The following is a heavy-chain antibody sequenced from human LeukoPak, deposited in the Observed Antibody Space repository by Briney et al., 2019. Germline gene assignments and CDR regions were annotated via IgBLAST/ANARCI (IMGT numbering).Heavy chain of an antibody. CDR1: GCTFTGYY. V-gene: IGHV1-2*02. Sequence: ASVKVSRKASGCTFTGYYMHWVRQAPGQGLEWMGWINPNSGGTNYAQKFQGRVTMTRDTSISTAYMELSRLRSDDTAVYYCARDTLNSYGPTGFDYWGQGTLVTVSS. J-gene: IGHJ4*02. CDR3: ARDTLNSYGPTGFDY. CDR2: INPNSGGT. D-gene: IGHD5-18*01.